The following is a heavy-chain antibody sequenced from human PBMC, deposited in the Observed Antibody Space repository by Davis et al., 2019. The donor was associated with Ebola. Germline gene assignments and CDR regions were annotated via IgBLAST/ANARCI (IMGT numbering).Heavy chain of an antibody. CDR1: GFTFSSYG. D-gene: IGHD4-17*01. CDR2: ISSSSSYI. CDR3: ARGPTVTTDYGMDV. V-gene: IGHV3-21*01. Sequence: GESLKISCAASGFTFSSYGMNWVRQAPGKGLEWVSSISSSSSYIYYADSVKGRFTISRDNAKNSLYLQMNSLRAEDTAVYYCARGPTVTTDYGMDVWGQGTTVTVSS. J-gene: IGHJ6*02.